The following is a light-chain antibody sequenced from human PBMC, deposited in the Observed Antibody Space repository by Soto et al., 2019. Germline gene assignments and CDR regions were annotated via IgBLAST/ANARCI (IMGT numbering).Light chain of an antibody. CDR2: AAS. J-gene: IGKJ5*01. Sequence: EILLTQSPGTLSLSPGGRATLSFRASQSVTSSYLTWYQQKPGQAPRFLIYAASNRATGIPDRFSGSGSGTEFTLTISRLEPEDFAVYYCQHYDSSPQITFGQGTRLEI. CDR1: QSVTSSY. V-gene: IGKV3-20*01. CDR3: QHYDSSPQIT.